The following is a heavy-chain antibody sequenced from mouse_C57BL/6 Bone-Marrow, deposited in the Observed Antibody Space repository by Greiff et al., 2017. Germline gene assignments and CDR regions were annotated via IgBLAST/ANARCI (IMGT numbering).Heavy chain of an antibody. V-gene: IGHV1-26*01. Sequence: VQLQQSGPELVKPGASVKISCKASGYTFTDYYMNWVKQSHGKSLEWIGDINPNNGGTSYNQKFKGKATLTVDKSSSTAYMELRSLTSEDSAVYYCARENLANFDYWGQGTTLTVSS. CDR1: GYTFTDYY. J-gene: IGHJ2*01. CDR2: INPNNGGT. CDR3: ARENLANFDY.